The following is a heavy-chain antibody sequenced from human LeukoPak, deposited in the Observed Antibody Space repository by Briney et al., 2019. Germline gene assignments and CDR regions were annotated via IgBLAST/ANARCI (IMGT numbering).Heavy chain of an antibody. Sequence: PGGSLRLSCAASGFTFSSYGMHWVRQAPGKGLEWVAVISYDGSNKYYADSVKGRFTISRDNSKNTLYLQMNSLRAEDTAVYYCAKVRNILTGLFDYWGQGTLVTVSS. CDR1: GFTFSSYG. CDR3: AKVRNILTGLFDY. D-gene: IGHD3-9*01. CDR2: ISYDGSNK. J-gene: IGHJ4*02. V-gene: IGHV3-30*18.